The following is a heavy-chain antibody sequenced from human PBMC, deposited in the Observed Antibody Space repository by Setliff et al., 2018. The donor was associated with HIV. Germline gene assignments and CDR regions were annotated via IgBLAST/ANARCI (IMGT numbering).Heavy chain of an antibody. D-gene: IGHD4-17*01. J-gene: IGHJ4*02. CDR3: AREIYGGNSRPFDY. V-gene: IGHV4-34*01. CDR1: GGSFSGYY. CDR2: IYYSGTT. Sequence: SETLSLTCAVYGGSFSGYYWSWIRQPPGKGLEWIGSIYYSGTTYYNPSLKSRVTISVDTSKNQLSLKLSSVTAADTAVYYCAREIYGGNSRPFDYWGQGTLVTVSS.